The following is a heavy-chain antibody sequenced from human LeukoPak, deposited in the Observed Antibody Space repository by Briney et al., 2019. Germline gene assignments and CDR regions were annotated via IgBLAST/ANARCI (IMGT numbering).Heavy chain of an antibody. Sequence: PAETLSLTCAVYGGSFSGYYWSWIRQPPGKGLEWIGEINHSGSTNYNPSLKSRVTISVDTSKNQFSLKLSSVTAADTAVYYCAGRITGTIDYWGQGTLVTVSS. CDR3: AGRITGTIDY. D-gene: IGHD1-7*01. CDR2: INHSGST. V-gene: IGHV4-34*01. J-gene: IGHJ4*02. CDR1: GGSFSGYY.